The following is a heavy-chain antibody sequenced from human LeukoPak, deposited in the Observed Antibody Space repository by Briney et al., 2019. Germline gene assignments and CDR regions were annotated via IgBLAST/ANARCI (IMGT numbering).Heavy chain of an antibody. CDR3: ARDSITGDNSLDF. D-gene: IGHD7-27*01. CDR1: GFTFNTYG. CDR2: IVGDGSKA. V-gene: IGHV3-33*05. J-gene: IGHJ4*02. Sequence: GRSLRLSCAASGFTFNTYGMQWVRQAPGKGLEWVAVIVGDGSKAHCADSVRGRFTVSRDNSKNTLYLQMNSLRAEDTAVYYCARDSITGDNSLDFWGRGTLVTVSS.